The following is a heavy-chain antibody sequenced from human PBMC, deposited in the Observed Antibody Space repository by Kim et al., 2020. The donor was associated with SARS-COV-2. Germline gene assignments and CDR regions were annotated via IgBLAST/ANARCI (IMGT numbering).Heavy chain of an antibody. CDR2: IGTAGDT. D-gene: IGHD4-17*01. J-gene: IGHJ6*02. V-gene: IGHV3-13*01. CDR3: ARADYAGNYYYYYGMDV. Sequence: GGSLRLSCAASGFTFSSYDMHWVRQATGKGLEWVSAIGTAGDTYYPGSVKGRFTISRENAKNSLYLQMNSLRAGDTAVYYCARADYAGNYYYYYGMDVWGQGTTVTVSS. CDR1: GFTFSSYD.